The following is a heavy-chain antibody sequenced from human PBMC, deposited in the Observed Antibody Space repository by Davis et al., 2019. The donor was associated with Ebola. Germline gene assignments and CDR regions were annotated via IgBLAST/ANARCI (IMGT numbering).Heavy chain of an antibody. J-gene: IGHJ3*01. CDR1: GFTFDDYA. Sequence: PGGSLRLSCAASGFTFDDYAMSWVRQAPGKGLEWVSTYGTSADTYYADSVKGRFTISRDNSKNTLYLQMNGLRVEDTAIYYCAKDNRNIWSEVWGQGTMVTVSS. V-gene: IGHV3-23*01. D-gene: IGHD2/OR15-2a*01. CDR3: AKDNRNIWSEV. CDR2: GTSADT.